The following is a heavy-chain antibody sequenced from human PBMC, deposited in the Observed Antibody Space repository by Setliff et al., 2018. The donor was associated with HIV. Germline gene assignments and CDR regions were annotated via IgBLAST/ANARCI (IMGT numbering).Heavy chain of an antibody. Sequence: ASVKVSCKASGYSFSNYAINWVRQAPGQGLEWMGWIKTDSGSPTYAQGFTGRFVFSVDTSVTTAYLQISSLKAEDTAVYYCARALYGDYGGDLNWLDPWGQGTLVTVPQ. V-gene: IGHV7-4-1*02. J-gene: IGHJ5*02. D-gene: IGHD4-17*01. CDR2: IKTDSGSP. CDR3: ARALYGDYGGDLNWLDP. CDR1: GYSFSNYA.